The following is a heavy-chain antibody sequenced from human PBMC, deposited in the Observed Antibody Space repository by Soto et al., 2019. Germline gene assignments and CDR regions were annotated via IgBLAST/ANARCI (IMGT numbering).Heavy chain of an antibody. J-gene: IGHJ4*02. V-gene: IGHV1-18*01. D-gene: IGHD1-1*01. CDR1: GYTFTSYG. Sequence: QVHLVQSGAEVKKPGASVKVSCKGSGYTFTSYGITWERQAPGQGLEWMGWISAHNGNTAYAQKLQVRVTVTRDTSTSTAYMEWRSLRSDDTAVYYWARVRYGDYWGQGALVTVAS. CDR3: ARVRYGDY. CDR2: ISAHNGNT.